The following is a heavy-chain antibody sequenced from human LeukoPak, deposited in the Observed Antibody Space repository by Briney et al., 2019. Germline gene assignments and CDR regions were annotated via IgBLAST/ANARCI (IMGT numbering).Heavy chain of an antibody. CDR3: ARQGGNIVVVPAAIAYYGMDV. Sequence: GGSLRLSCAASGFTFSSYGMNWVRQAPGKGLEWVSYISSSGSTIYYADSVKGRFTISRDNAKNSLYLQMNSLRAEDTAVYYCARQGGNIVVVPAAIAYYGMDVWGQGTTITVSS. CDR1: GFTFSSYG. CDR2: ISSSGSTI. D-gene: IGHD2-2*01. V-gene: IGHV3-48*03. J-gene: IGHJ6*02.